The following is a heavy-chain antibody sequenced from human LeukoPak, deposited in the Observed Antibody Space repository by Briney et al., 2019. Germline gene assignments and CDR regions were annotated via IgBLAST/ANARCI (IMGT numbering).Heavy chain of an antibody. CDR1: GVTFSNYA. J-gene: IGHJ4*02. D-gene: IGHD6-19*01. CDR3: AKYFGGWYDDY. CDR2: INGAGSNT. V-gene: IGHV3-23*01. Sequence: GGSLRLSCAASGVTFSNYAMTWVRQAPGEGLEWVSSINGAGSNTYYADSVKGRFTISRDNSKNTLYLQMNSLRAEDTAVYYCAKYFGGWYDDYWGQGTLVTVSS.